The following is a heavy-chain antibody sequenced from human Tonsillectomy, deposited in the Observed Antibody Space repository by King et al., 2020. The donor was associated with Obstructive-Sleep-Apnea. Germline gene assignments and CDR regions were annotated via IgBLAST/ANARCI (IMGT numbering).Heavy chain of an antibody. V-gene: IGHV1-2*02. Sequence: VQLVESGAEVKRPGASVKVSCKASGYTFTGYYMHWVRQAPGQGLEWMGWVHPNSGGANYAQNFRGRVTMTRDTSISTAYMELSGLRYDDTSVYYCACSDYEDSGPFDYWGQGTLVTVSS. CDR2: VHPNSGGA. J-gene: IGHJ4*02. CDR1: GYTFTGYY. CDR3: ACSDYEDSGPFDY. D-gene: IGHD1-26*01.